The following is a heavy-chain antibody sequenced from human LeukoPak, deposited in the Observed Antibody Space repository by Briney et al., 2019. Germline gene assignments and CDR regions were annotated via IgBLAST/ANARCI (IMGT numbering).Heavy chain of an antibody. V-gene: IGHV1-46*01. Sequence: ASVKVSCKASGYTFTSYYMHWVRQAPGQGLEWMGIINPSGGSTSYAQKFQGRVTMTRDMSTSTVYMELSSLRSEDTAVYYCARGVAVAGSPYNWFDPWGQGTLVTVSS. CDR1: GYTFTSYY. CDR2: INPSGGST. CDR3: ARGVAVAGSPYNWFDP. D-gene: IGHD6-19*01. J-gene: IGHJ5*02.